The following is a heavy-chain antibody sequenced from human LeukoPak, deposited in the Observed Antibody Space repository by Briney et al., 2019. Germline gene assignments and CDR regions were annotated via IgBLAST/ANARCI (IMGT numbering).Heavy chain of an antibody. CDR1: GFTFSNYA. Sequence: GGSLRLSCAVSGFTFSNYAMSWVRRAPGKGLEWVSAVSGSGGGTYYADSVKGRFTMSRDNSKNTLYLQINSLRAEDTAVYYCGKGFYGSGSYDYWGQGTLVTVSS. CDR3: GKGFYGSGSYDY. CDR2: VSGSGGGT. J-gene: IGHJ4*02. D-gene: IGHD3-10*01. V-gene: IGHV3-23*01.